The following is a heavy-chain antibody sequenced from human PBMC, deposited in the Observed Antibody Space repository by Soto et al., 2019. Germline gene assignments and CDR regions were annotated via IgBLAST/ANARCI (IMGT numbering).Heavy chain of an antibody. CDR2: ISSSSDYI. J-gene: IGHJ4*02. V-gene: IGHV3-21*01. D-gene: IGHD2-2*01. Sequence: GGSLRLSCAASGLTFSIYNMNWVRQAPGKGLEWVSSISSSSDYIYYADSVKGRFTISRDNAKNSLYLQMNSLRAEDTAVYYCAIGYCSSISCFRWGQGTLVTVSS. CDR3: AIGYCSSISCFR. CDR1: GLTFSIYN.